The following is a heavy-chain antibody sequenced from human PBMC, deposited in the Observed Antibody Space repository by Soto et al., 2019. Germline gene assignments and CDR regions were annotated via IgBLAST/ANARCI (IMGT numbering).Heavy chain of an antibody. CDR1: GYRFTSYW. CDR2: IYPGDSDT. J-gene: IGHJ6*02. CDR3: ASQYDSSGYTYGMDV. V-gene: IGHV5-51*01. Sequence: GESLKISCKGSGYRFTSYWIGWVRQMPGKGLEWMGIIYPGDSDTRYSPSFQGQVTISADKSISTAYLQWSSLKASDTAMYYCASQYDSSGYTYGMDVWGQGTTVTVSS. D-gene: IGHD3-22*01.